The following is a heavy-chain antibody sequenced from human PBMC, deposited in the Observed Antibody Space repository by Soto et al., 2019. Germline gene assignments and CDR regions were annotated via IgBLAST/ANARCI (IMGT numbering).Heavy chain of an antibody. V-gene: IGHV1-3*04. D-gene: IGHD3-16*02. J-gene: IGHJ4*02. Sequence: ASVKVSCKASGYTFTTYPMHWVRQAPGQRTEWMGWINIGNGNTKYSKKFQGRATFNRDTSANTVYMELSSLRSEDSAVYYCARLSLVGYTFFDYWVPRTLVTVSS. CDR3: ARLSLVGYTFFDY. CDR1: GYTFTTYP. CDR2: INIGNGNT.